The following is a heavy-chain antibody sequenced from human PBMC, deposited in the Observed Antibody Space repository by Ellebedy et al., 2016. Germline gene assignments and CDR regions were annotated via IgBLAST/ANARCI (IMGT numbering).Heavy chain of an antibody. CDR3: ARDEDAMVRGVPKGDYYGMDV. CDR2: IIPILGIA. J-gene: IGHJ6*02. CDR1: GGTFSSYA. V-gene: IGHV1-69*04. D-gene: IGHD3-10*01. Sequence: SVKVSXKASGGTFSSYAISWVRQAPGQGLEWMGRIIPILGIANYAQKFQGSVTITADKSTSTAYMELSSLRSEDTAVYYCARDEDAMVRGVPKGDYYGMDVWGQGTTVTVSS.